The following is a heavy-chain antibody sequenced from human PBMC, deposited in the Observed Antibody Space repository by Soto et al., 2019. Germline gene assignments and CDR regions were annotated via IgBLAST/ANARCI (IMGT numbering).Heavy chain of an antibody. J-gene: IGHJ5*02. CDR3: ARYGSWFDP. CDR2: IYYSGTT. V-gene: IGHV4-61*01. Sequence: SETLSLTCTVSGGSVSSGSYHWNWIRQPPGKGLEWIGYIYYSGTTNYNPSLKSRVTISLDTSKNQFSLKLSSVTAADTAGYYCARYGSWFDPWGQGTLVTVAS. D-gene: IGHD1-26*01. CDR1: GGSVSSGSYH.